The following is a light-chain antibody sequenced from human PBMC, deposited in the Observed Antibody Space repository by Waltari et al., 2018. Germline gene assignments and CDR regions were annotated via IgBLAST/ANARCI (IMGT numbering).Light chain of an antibody. CDR1: SLRRYY. CDR3: HSRDTSSTRL. CDR2: GQN. J-gene: IGLJ2*01. V-gene: IGLV3-19*01. Sequence: SSELTQDPAVSVALGQTVRITCQGDSLRRYYASWYQQRPGQAPILVLYGQNNRPSGIPDRFSGSTSGNTASLTITRAQAEDEGDYYCHSRDTSSTRLFGGGTRVTVV.